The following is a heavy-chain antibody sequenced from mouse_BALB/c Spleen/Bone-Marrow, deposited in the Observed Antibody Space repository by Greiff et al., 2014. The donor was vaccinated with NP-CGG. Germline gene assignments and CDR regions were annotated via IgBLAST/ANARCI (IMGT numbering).Heavy chain of an antibody. V-gene: IGHV1-54*01. J-gene: IGHJ2*01. D-gene: IGHD1-1*01. CDR2: IYPGSGGT. Sequence: VQLQQSGAELVRPGTSVKVSCKASGYAFTNYLIEWVKQRPGQGLEWIGVIYPGSGGTNYNEKFRDKATLTADKSSSTAYMQLSSLTSDDSAVYFCARGTTVYYFDSWGKGTTLPASS. CDR1: GYAFTNYL. CDR3: ARGTTVYYFDS.